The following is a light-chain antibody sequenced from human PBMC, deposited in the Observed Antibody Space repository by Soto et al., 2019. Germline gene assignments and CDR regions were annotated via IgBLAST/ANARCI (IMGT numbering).Light chain of an antibody. V-gene: IGKV3-11*01. J-gene: IGKJ5*01. CDR3: QQRSYLIT. CDR2: DAS. Sequence: EIVLTQSPATLSLSPGERATLSCRASQSVTTYLAWYQQKPGQPPRLLIYDASNRATGIPARFSGSGSGTDFTLTISSLEPEDFAVYYCQQRSYLITFGQGTRLEIK. CDR1: QSVTTY.